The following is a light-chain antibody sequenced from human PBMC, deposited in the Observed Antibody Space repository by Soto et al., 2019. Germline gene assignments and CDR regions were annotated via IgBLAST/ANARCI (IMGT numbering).Light chain of an antibody. J-gene: IGKJ4*01. Sequence: EIVLTQSPATLSLSPGERATLSCRASQSVSSYLAWYQQKPGQAPRLLSYDASNRATGIPARFSGSGSGTDFTLTINSLEPEDFAVYYCQQRSNWPPGLTFGGGTKVEIK. CDR2: DAS. V-gene: IGKV3-11*01. CDR3: QQRSNWPPGLT. CDR1: QSVSSY.